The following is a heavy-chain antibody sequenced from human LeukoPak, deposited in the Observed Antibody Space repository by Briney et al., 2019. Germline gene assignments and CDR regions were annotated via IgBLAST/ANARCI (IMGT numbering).Heavy chain of an antibody. Sequence: KPRGSLRLSCAASGFNLNDYYMSWIRQAPGKGLEWISYITSSGSQYYSDSVKGRFTISRDAASKSLYLQMNSLRPEDTAVYFCTRDQDAGYALGYWGQGTLVTVSS. CDR1: GFNLNDYY. V-gene: IGHV3-11*01. J-gene: IGHJ4*02. CDR2: ITSSGSQ. D-gene: IGHD3-22*01. CDR3: TRDQDAGYALGY.